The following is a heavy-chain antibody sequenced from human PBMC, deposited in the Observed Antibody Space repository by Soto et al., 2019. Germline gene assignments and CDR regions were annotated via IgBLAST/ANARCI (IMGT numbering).Heavy chain of an antibody. Sequence: PSETLSLTCTVSGGSVNSGSYYRNWIRQPPGKGLEWLGYVFYSGNSNYKPSVRSRVAISVDTSKNQFFLRLSSVTAADTAVYYCVRSYTLMVAALGEWGQGTLVTVSS. CDR1: GGSVNSGSYY. V-gene: IGHV4-61*01. CDR3: VRSYTLMVAALGE. D-gene: IGHD3-16*01. CDR2: VFYSGNS. J-gene: IGHJ1*01.